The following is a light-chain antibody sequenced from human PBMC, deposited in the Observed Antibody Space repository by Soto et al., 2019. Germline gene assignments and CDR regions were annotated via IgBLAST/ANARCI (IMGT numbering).Light chain of an antibody. CDR2: YDD. V-gene: IGLV1-36*01. Sequence: QSVLTQPPSVSEAPRQRVTISCSGSPSNIGNNAVSWYQQLPGKAPKLLIYYDDLLPSGVSDRFSGSKSGTSASLAISGLQSEDEADYYCAAWDDSLNGVVFGGGTQLTVL. CDR1: PSNIGNNA. CDR3: AAWDDSLNGVV. J-gene: IGLJ2*01.